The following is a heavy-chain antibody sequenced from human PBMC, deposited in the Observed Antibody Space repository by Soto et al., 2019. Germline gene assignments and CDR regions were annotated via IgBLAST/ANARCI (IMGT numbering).Heavy chain of an antibody. CDR3: ATSGIVGVPAAGPGGY. Sequence: EVPLLESGGGLVQPGGSLRLSCAASGFTFSRYAMNWVRQAPGKGLEWVSAISGSGGSTYYADSVKGRFTISRDNSKNTVNPQMNSLRAEDTAVYYCATSGIVGVPAAGPGGYRGQGTLVSVSS. CDR1: GFTFSRYA. CDR2: ISGSGGST. D-gene: IGHD2-2*01. V-gene: IGHV3-23*01. J-gene: IGHJ4*02.